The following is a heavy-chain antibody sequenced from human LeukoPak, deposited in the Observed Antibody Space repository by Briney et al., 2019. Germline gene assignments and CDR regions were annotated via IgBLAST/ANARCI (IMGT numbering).Heavy chain of an antibody. CDR3: ARDVGGGFDY. J-gene: IGHJ4*02. V-gene: IGHV1-2*02. CDR1: GYTFTGYY. CDR2: INPNSGGT. Sequence: ASVKVSCKASGYTFTGYYMHWVRQAPGQGLEWMGWINPNSGGTNYAQKFQGRATMARDTSISTAYMELSRLRSDDTAVYYCARDVGGGFDYWGQGTLVTVSS. D-gene: IGHD3-16*01.